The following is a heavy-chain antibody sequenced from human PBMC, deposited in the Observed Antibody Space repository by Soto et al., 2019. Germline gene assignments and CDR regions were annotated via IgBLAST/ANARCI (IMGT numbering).Heavy chain of an antibody. CDR2: INPNSGGT. CDR3: AREPATAKPEGVDF. D-gene: IGHD1-1*01. V-gene: IGHV1-2*02. J-gene: IGHJ4*02. Sequence: ASVKVSCKASGYTFSDYYIHWVRQAPGQGLEWMGWINPNSGGTKYAPKFQGGVTMTRDTSITTAYMELSRLRSGDTAVYYCAREPATAKPEGVDFWGQGTPVTVSS. CDR1: GYTFSDYY.